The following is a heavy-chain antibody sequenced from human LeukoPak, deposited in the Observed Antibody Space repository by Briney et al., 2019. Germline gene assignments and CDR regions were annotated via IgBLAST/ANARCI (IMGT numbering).Heavy chain of an antibody. Sequence: GALRLSCTAAGFTISRYGMSWVRQAPGKGREWVSAISGSADSTYYADSVKGRFTISRDSSKNTLYLQMDSLRAEDTAIYYCAKDSPVCTYWGQGTLVTVSS. CDR3: AKDSPVCTY. CDR2: ISGSADST. D-gene: IGHD2-8*01. CDR1: GFTISRYG. V-gene: IGHV3-23*01. J-gene: IGHJ4*02.